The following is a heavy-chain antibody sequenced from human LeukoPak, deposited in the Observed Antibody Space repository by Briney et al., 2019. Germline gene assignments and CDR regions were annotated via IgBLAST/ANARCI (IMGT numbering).Heavy chain of an antibody. J-gene: IGHJ3*02. CDR3: AREDCSGRNCYSLSLTPVFHVFDI. V-gene: IGHV1-18*01. D-gene: IGHD2-15*01. CDR1: GYAFTSYG. Sequence: ASVKVSCKASGYAFTSYGISWVRQAPGQGLEWMGWISAYNGNTNYAPKLQGRVTMTTDTSTSTAYMELRSLSSDDTAVYYCAREDCSGRNCYSLSLTPVFHVFDIWGQGTMVTVSS. CDR2: ISAYNGNT.